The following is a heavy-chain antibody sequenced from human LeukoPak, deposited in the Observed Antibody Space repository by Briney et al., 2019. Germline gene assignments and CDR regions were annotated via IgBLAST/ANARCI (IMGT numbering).Heavy chain of an antibody. CDR1: GFTFSSYA. Sequence: GGSLRLSCAASGFTFSSYAMSWVRQAPGKGLEWVSGISANGGSTYYADSVKGRFTISRDNSKNTLYLQMNSLRAEDTAVYYCARANRYDLYFDYWGQGTLVTVSS. CDR2: ISANGGST. D-gene: IGHD5-12*01. CDR3: ARANRYDLYFDY. V-gene: IGHV3-23*01. J-gene: IGHJ4*02.